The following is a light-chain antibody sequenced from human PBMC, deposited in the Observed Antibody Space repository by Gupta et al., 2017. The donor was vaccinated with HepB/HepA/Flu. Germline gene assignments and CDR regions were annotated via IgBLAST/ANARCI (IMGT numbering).Light chain of an antibody. CDR1: SNDVGGYDY. Sequence: QSALTQPRSVSGSPGQSVIISCTGTSNDVGGYDYVSWYQHHPGKAPKLMIYDVIRRPSGVPYRFSGSKSGITASLTISGLQAEDEADYYCSSYAGDYTLVFGGGTKLTGL. V-gene: IGLV2-11*01. CDR2: DVI. J-gene: IGLJ2*01. CDR3: SSYAGDYTLV.